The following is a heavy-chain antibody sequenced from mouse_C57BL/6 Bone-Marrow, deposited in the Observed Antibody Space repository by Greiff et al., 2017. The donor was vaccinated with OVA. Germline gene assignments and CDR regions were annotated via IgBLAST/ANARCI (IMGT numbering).Heavy chain of an antibody. D-gene: IGHD3-3*01. V-gene: IGHV1-39*01. J-gene: IGHJ2*01. CDR3: ASREWELGGNFDY. CDR1: GYSFTDSN. Sequence: VQLQQSGPELVKPGASVKISCKASGYSFTDSNMNWVKQSNGKSLEWIGVINPNYGTTSYNQKFKGKATLTVDQSSSTAYMQLNRLTSEDSAVYYCASREWELGGNFDYWGQGTTLTVSS. CDR2: INPNYGTT.